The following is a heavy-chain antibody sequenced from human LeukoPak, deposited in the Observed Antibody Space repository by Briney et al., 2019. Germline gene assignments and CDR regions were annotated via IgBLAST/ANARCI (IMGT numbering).Heavy chain of an antibody. CDR2: IYNSGST. D-gene: IGHD3-10*01. CDR1: GGSISIYY. V-gene: IGHV4-59*01. J-gene: IGHJ4*02. Sequence: PSETLSLTCTVSGGSISIYYWSWIRQPPGKGLEWIGYIYNSGSTNYNPSLKSRVTISVDTSKNRFSLKLNSVTAADTAVYYCARDRELGYWGQGTLVAVSS. CDR3: ARDRELGY.